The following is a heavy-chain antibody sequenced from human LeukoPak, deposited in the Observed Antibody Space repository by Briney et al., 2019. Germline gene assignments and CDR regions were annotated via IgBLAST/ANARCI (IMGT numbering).Heavy chain of an antibody. CDR1: GYTFTGYY. CDR3: ARATSYDSSGYYLVVAFDI. CDR2: VNPNSGDT. Sequence: ASVTVSCKASGYTFTGYYIHWVRQAPGQGLEWMGWVNPNSGDTYYAQKFQGRVTMTKDTSISTAYMDLSSLRSDDTAVYYCARATSYDSSGYYLVVAFDIWGQGTMVTVSS. V-gene: IGHV1-2*02. J-gene: IGHJ3*02. D-gene: IGHD3-22*01.